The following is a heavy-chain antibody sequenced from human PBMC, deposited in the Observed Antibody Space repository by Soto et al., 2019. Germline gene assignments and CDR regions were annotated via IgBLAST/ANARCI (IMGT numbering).Heavy chain of an antibody. D-gene: IGHD6-6*01. CDR2: INHSGST. Sequence: SETLSLTCAVYGGSFSGYYWSWIRQPPGKGLEWIGEINHSGSTNYNPSLKSRVTISVDTSKNQFPLKLSSVTAADTAVYYCAREFGSSLDYWGQGTLVTVSS. CDR3: AREFGSSLDY. J-gene: IGHJ4*02. CDR1: GGSFSGYY. V-gene: IGHV4-34*01.